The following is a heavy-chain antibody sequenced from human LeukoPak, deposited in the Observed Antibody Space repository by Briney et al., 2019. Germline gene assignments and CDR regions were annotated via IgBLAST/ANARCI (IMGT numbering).Heavy chain of an antibody. Sequence: PGGSLRLSCAASGFTFSSYSMNWVRQAPGKGLEWVSYISSSRSTIYYADSVKGRFTISRDNAKNSLYLQMNSLRAEDTAVYYCARDLGSSGWFTFDYWGQGTLVTVSS. J-gene: IGHJ4*02. CDR1: GFTFSSYS. V-gene: IGHV3-48*01. CDR2: ISSSRSTI. D-gene: IGHD6-19*01. CDR3: ARDLGSSGWFTFDY.